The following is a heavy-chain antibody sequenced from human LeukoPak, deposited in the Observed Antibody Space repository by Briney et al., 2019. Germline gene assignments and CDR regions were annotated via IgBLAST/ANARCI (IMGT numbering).Heavy chain of an antibody. CDR2: IYTSGSI. J-gene: IGHJ5*02. D-gene: IGHD6-19*01. Sequence: PSETLSLTCTVSGDSISNYYWNWIRQPAGKGLEWIGRIYTSGSIDDNPSLKSRVTISVDTSKNQISLQMRSVTAADTAVYYCARDRIAVADPPNWFDPWGQGTLVTVSS. CDR3: ARDRIAVADPPNWFDP. V-gene: IGHV4-4*07. CDR1: GDSISNYY.